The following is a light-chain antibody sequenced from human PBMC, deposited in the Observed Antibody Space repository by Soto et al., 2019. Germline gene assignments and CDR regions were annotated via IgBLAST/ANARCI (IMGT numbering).Light chain of an antibody. CDR2: DAS. CDR1: PGVRTY. V-gene: IGKV3-11*01. Sequence: EIVLTPSPATLSLSPGERATLSCRASPGVRTYVTYLAWYQQKPGQAPRLLIYDASNRATSIPARFSGSGSGTDFTLTISSLEPGDFAVYYCQQRSNWPPVFGGGTKVDIK. J-gene: IGKJ4*01. CDR3: QQRSNWPPV.